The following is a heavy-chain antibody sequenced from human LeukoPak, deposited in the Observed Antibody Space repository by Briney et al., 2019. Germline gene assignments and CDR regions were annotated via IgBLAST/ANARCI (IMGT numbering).Heavy chain of an antibody. V-gene: IGHV3-20*04. CDR2: INWNGGST. CDR1: GFIFDDYG. CDR3: AKARYFDWAPATFDI. J-gene: IGHJ3*02. Sequence: GGSLRLSCAASGFIFDDYGMSWVRQAPGKGLEWVSGINWNGGSTGYADSVKGRFTISRDNAKNSLYLQMNSLRAEDMALYYCAKARYFDWAPATFDIWGQGTMVTVSS. D-gene: IGHD3-9*01.